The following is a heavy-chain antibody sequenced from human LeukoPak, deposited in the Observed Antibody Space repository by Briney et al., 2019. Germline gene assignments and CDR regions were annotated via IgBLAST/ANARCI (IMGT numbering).Heavy chain of an antibody. D-gene: IGHD3-10*01. CDR3: ARATYYYGSGSYRGYFQN. Sequence: SETLSLTCAVYGGSFSGYYCSWIRQPPGKGLEWIGEINHNVSTNYNPSLKRRVTISVDTSKNQFSLKLSSVTAADTAVYYCARATYYYGSGSYRGYFQNWGQGTLVTVSS. CDR2: INHNVST. J-gene: IGHJ1*01. CDR1: GGSFSGYY. V-gene: IGHV4-34*01.